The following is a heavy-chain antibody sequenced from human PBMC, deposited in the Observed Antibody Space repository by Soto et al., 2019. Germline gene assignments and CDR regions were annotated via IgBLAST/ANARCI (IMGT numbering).Heavy chain of an antibody. CDR3: ARVPGHKNSRFDT. D-gene: IGHD1-7*01. Sequence: ASVKVSSKASGCSFTKSSMHWVRHAPRQGLEWMCWINPRSGVTNQAQIFQGRVTMTRDTSITPTYMELNSLTSDDTAGYYCARVPGHKNSRFDTCGQGALATVSS. V-gene: IGHV1-2*02. J-gene: IGHJ4*02. CDR1: GCSFTKSS. CDR2: INPRSGVT.